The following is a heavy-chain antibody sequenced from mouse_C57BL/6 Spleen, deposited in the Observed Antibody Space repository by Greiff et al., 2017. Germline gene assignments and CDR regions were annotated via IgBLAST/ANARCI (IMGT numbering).Heavy chain of an antibody. Sequence: VQLQQSGPELVKPGASVKISCKASGYAFSSSWMNWVKQRPGKGLEWIGRIYPGDGDTNYNGKFKGKATLTADKSSSTAYMQLSSLTSDDSAVYFCARSGIYYYGSSYNYAMDYWGQGTSVTVSS. CDR2: IYPGDGDT. V-gene: IGHV1-82*01. CDR1: GYAFSSSW. CDR3: ARSGIYYYGSSYNYAMDY. D-gene: IGHD1-1*01. J-gene: IGHJ4*01.